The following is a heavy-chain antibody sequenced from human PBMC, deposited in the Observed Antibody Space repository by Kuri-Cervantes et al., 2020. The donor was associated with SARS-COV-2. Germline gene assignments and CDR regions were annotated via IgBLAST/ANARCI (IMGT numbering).Heavy chain of an antibody. CDR2: IYYSGST. V-gene: IGHV4-34*01. Sequence: SETLSLTCAVYGGSFSGYYWSWIRQPPGKGLEWIGSIYYSGSTYYNPSLKSRVTISVDTSKNQFSLKLSSVTATDTAVYYCASSRLGIFDYWGQGTLVTVSS. CDR3: ASSRLGIFDY. J-gene: IGHJ4*02. CDR1: GGSFSGYY. D-gene: IGHD6-6*01.